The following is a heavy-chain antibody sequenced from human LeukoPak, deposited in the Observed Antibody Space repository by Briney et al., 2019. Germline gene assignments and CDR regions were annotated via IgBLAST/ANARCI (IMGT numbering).Heavy chain of an antibody. CDR2: ISGDGGST. CDR3: AREGTPGTLDY. Sequence: PGGSLRLSCAASGFTFSSYSMHWVRQAPGKGLESISAISGDGGSTCYANSVKGRFTISRDNSENTLYLQMGSLTAEDTAVYYCAREGTPGTLDYWGQGSLVTVS. D-gene: IGHD6-13*01. V-gene: IGHV3-64*01. CDR1: GFTFSSYS. J-gene: IGHJ4*02.